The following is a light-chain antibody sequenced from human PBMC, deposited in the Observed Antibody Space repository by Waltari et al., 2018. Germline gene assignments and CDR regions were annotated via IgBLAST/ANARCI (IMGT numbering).Light chain of an antibody. CDR3: QHYVRLPAT. V-gene: IGKV3-20*01. Sequence: EVVLTQSLGTLSLSPGERATLSCRASQSVSRALAWYQQKPGQAPRLLIYGASIRATGIPDRFSGSGSGTDFSLTISRLEPADSAMYYCQHYVRLPATFGQGTKVEIK. CDR1: QSVSRA. J-gene: IGKJ1*01. CDR2: GAS.